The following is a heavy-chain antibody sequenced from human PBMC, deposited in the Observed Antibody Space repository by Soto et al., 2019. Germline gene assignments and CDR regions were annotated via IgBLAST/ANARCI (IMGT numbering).Heavy chain of an antibody. CDR3: ARLNVWNDAGTLGYYCEY. CDR2: SYTSGST. D-gene: IGHD1-1*01. V-gene: IGHV4-4*07. CDR1: GGSISSYY. Sequence: QVQLQESGPGLVKPSETLSLTCTASGGSISSYYWSWIRQPAGKGLEWIGRSYTSGSTNYNPSLKSRVTIAADQSKNRYSRKLSSVTAADTAVYYCARLNVWNDAGTLGYYCEYWGQETRVTVSA. J-gene: IGHJ4*02.